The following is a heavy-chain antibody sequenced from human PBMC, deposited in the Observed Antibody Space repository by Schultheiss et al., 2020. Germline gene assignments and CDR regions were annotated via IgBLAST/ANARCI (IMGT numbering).Heavy chain of an antibody. J-gene: IGHJ6*02. D-gene: IGHD3-10*01. Sequence: GGSLRLSCAASGFTFSSYGMLWVRQAPGKGLEWVSYISSSSSTIYYADSVKGRFTISRDNAKNSLYLQMNSLRAEDTAVYYCARDAILWFRELFPPTYYYYGMDVWGQGTTVTVSS. CDR1: GFTFSSYG. V-gene: IGHV3-48*04. CDR2: ISSSSSTI. CDR3: ARDAILWFRELFPPTYYYYGMDV.